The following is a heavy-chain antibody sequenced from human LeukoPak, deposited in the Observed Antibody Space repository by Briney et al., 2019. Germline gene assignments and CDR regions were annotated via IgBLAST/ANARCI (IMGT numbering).Heavy chain of an antibody. V-gene: IGHV4-34*01. J-gene: IGHJ6*03. Sequence: SETLSLTCAVYGGSFSGYYWSWIRQPPGKGLEWIGEINHSGSTNYNPSLKSRVTISVDTSKNQFSLKLSSVTAADTAVYYCASSLEYCRGGSCYYYYYMDVWGKGTTVTVSS. CDR1: GGSFSGYY. CDR3: ASSLEYCRGGSCYYYYYMDV. D-gene: IGHD2-15*01. CDR2: INHSGST.